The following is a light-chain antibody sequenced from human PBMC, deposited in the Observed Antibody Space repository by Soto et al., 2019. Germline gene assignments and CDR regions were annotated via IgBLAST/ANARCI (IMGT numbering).Light chain of an antibody. Sequence: DIQMTQSPSSLSASVGDRVTITCQASQDISTYLHWYQQKPGKAPKLLIYDASNLETGVPSRFSGSGSGTDFTFTISSLQPEDIATNYCQQYDNLPPAWTFGQGTKVEIK. CDR3: QQYDNLPPAWT. J-gene: IGKJ1*01. CDR2: DAS. V-gene: IGKV1-33*01. CDR1: QDISTY.